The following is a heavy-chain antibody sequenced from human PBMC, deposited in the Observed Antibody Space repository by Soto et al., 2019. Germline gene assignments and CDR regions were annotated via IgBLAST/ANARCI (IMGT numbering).Heavy chain of an antibody. D-gene: IGHD4-4*01. CDR3: VTDYRSGRDALDT. CDR1: GVTFSTSA. J-gene: IGHJ3*02. CDR2: IIPVLHTP. V-gene: IGHV1-69*06. Sequence: QVQLVQSGAEVKKPGSSVKVSCKASGVTFSTSAISWVRQAPGHGLEWMGTIIPVLHTPKYAQEFQGKVTMTADKSTSTVYMEVRSLRPEDSAMYFCVTDYRSGRDALDTWGQGTMFTFSS.